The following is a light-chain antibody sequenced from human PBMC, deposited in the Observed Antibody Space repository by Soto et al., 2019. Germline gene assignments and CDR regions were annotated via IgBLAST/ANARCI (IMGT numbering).Light chain of an antibody. V-gene: IGLV2-11*01. CDR2: DVS. CDR1: SSDVGAYNY. J-gene: IGLJ2*01. CDR3: CSYGGTYTVRI. Sequence: QSALTQPRSVSGSPGQSVTISCTGTSSDVGAYNYVSWYQQHPGKVPKLMIYDVSKRPSGVPDRFSGSKSGNTASLTISGLQAEDEADYYCCSYGGTYTVRIFGGGTKLTAL.